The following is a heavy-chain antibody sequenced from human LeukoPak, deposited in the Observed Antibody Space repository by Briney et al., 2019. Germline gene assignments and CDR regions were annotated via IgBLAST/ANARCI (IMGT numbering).Heavy chain of an antibody. CDR3: ARDLSGVTGYTYGRGIDY. Sequence: GGSLRLSCAASGFTFTNYEMTWVRQAPGKGLEWVSYISSSGTTIYYADSVKGRFTISRDNAKNSLYLQMNSLRAEDTAVYYCARDLSGVTGYTYGRGIDYWGQGTLVTVSS. CDR1: GFTFTNYE. CDR2: ISSSGTTI. D-gene: IGHD5-18*01. J-gene: IGHJ4*02. V-gene: IGHV3-48*03.